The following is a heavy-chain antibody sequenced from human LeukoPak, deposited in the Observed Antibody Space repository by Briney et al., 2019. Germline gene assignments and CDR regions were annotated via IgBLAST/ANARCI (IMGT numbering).Heavy chain of an antibody. D-gene: IGHD1-20*01. CDR3: ARDGPSRYNWNDNNY. Sequence: GGSLRLSCAASGFTVSSNYMSWVRQAPGKGLEWVSVIYSGGSTYYADSVKGRFTISRDNSKNTLYLQMNSLRAEDTAVYYCARDGPSRYNWNDNNYWGQGTLVTVSS. V-gene: IGHV3-53*01. CDR2: IYSGGST. J-gene: IGHJ4*02. CDR1: GFTVSSNY.